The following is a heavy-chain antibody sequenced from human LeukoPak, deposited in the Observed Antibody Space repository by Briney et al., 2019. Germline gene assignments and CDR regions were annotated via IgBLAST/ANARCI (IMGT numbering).Heavy chain of an antibody. V-gene: IGHV4-59*01. CDR1: GGSISSYY. CDR3: ARAPRHADWFDL. CDR2: IYYSGST. Sequence: SETLSLTCTVSGGSISSYYWSWIRQPPGKGLEWIGYIYYSGSTDYNPSLKSRVTISVDTSKNQFSLKLSSVTAADTAVYYCARAPRHADWFDLWGQGTLVTVSS. D-gene: IGHD2-2*01. J-gene: IGHJ5*02.